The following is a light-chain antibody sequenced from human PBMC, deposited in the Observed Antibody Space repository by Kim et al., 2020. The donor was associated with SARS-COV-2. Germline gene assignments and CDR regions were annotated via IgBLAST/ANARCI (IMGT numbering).Light chain of an antibody. CDR3: AAWDDSLNGSV. CDR1: SSNIGSKN. J-gene: IGLJ2*01. V-gene: IGLV1-44*01. Sequence: QSVLTQPPSASGTPGQRVTISCSGSSSNIGSKNVNWYQQLPGTAPKLLIYGNTQRPSGVPDRFSGSKSGTSASLAISGLQSEDEADYYCAAWDDSLNGSVFGGGTQLTVL. CDR2: GNT.